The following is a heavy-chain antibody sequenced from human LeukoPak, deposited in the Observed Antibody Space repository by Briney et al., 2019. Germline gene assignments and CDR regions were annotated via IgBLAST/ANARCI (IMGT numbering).Heavy chain of an antibody. J-gene: IGHJ4*02. D-gene: IGHD3-22*01. CDR3: ARANYYDSSGYIVDY. V-gene: IGHV4-31*03. CDR2: IYYSGST. CDR1: GGSISSGGYY. Sequence: SQTLSLTCTVSGGSISSGGYYWTWIRQHPGKGLEWIGYIYYSGSTYYNPSLKSRVTISVDTSKNQFSLKLSSVTAADTAVYYCARANYYDSSGYIVDYWGQGTLVTVSS.